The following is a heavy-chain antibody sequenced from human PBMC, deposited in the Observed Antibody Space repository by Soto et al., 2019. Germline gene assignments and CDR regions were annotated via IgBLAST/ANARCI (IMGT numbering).Heavy chain of an antibody. J-gene: IGHJ4*02. CDR1: GFSFSEDA. V-gene: IGHV3-30*09. D-gene: IGHD2-15*01. CDR3: ARDPGRGYCSGGSCYVPDD. CDR2: ITYDGINK. Sequence: QVQLVESGGSVVQPGRSLGLSCAASGFSFSEDAMHWVRQAPSKGLEWVGVITYDGINKYYADSVKGRFAISRDNSKNTLYLQMNSLKSDATAMYYCARDPGRGYCSGGSCYVPDDWGQGTLVTVSS.